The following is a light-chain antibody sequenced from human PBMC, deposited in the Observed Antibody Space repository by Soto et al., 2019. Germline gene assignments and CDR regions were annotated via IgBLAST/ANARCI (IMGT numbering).Light chain of an antibody. V-gene: IGLV1-51*01. CDR2: DNN. CDR1: SSDIGNNY. Sequence: QSVLTQPPSVSAAPGQKVTISCSGSSSDIGNNYVSWYRQFPGTAPKLLIYDNNKRPSGIPDRFSGSKSGTSATLDITGLQTGDEADYYCGTWDSSLSGGRVFGGGTKLTVL. J-gene: IGLJ3*02. CDR3: GTWDSSLSGGRV.